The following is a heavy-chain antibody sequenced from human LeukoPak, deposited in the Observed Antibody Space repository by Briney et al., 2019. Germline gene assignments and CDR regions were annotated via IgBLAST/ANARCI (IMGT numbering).Heavy chain of an antibody. CDR2: IYYSGST. V-gene: IGHV4-39*07. CDR1: GGSISSSSYY. CDR3: AREEGPIAAAGPWENWFDP. D-gene: IGHD6-13*01. J-gene: IGHJ5*02. Sequence: SETLSLTCTVSGGSISSSSYYWGWIRQPPGKGLEWIGSIYYSGSTYYNPSLKSRVTISVDTSKNQFSLKLSSVTAADTAVYYCAREEGPIAAAGPWENWFDPWGQGTLVTVSS.